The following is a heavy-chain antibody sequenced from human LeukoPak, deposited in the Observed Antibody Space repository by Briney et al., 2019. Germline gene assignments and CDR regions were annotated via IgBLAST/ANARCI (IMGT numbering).Heavy chain of an antibody. V-gene: IGHV3-7*03. CDR1: GFTFNNNW. J-gene: IGHJ4*02. CDR2: INQDGSKK. CDR3: ARDPEHTAMINFDY. Sequence: GGSLRLSCTTSGFTFNNNWMTWVRQAPGKGLEWVAYINQDGSKKYYVESVKGRFTISRDNAKNSLYLQMNSLRADDTAVYYCARDPEHTAMINFDYWGQGTLVTVSS. D-gene: IGHD5-18*01.